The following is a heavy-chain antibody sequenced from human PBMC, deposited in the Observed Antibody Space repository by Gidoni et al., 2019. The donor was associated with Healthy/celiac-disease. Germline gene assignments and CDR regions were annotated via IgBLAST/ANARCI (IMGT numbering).Heavy chain of an antibody. CDR1: GGSFSGYY. CDR2: INPSGST. J-gene: IGHJ5*02. V-gene: IGHV4-34*01. CDR3: ARGPRNIVVVPAAIGVRWFDP. Sequence: QVQLQQWGAGLLKPSETLSLTCAVYGGSFSGYYWSWIRQPPGKGLEWIGEINPSGSTNYNPALKSRVTISVDTSKNQFSLKLSSVTAADTAVYYCARGPRNIVVVPAAIGVRWFDPWGQGTLVTVSS. D-gene: IGHD2-2*01.